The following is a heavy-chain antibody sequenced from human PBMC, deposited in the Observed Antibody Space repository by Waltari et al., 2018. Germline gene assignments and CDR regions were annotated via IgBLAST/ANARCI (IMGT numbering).Heavy chain of an antibody. Sequence: QLQLQESGPELVKPSETLSLTCPVSGGSISSGSFYWDWVRPSPGKGLEWIGSMSYSGSTYYNPSLKSRVTISVDMSKNQFSLNLIFVTAADTAVYYCARRVYDSGSYLRYFELWGRGTLVTVSS. V-gene: IGHV4-39*07. D-gene: IGHD3-10*01. CDR2: MSYSGST. CDR3: ARRVYDSGSYLRYFEL. CDR1: GGSISSGSFY. J-gene: IGHJ2*01.